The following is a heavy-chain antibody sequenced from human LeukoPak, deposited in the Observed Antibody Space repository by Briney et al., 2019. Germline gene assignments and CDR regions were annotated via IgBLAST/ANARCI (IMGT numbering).Heavy chain of an antibody. J-gene: IGHJ4*02. D-gene: IGHD3-22*01. Sequence: SETLSLTCAVSGGSISSNSYYWGWIRQPPGKGLEWIGRFYTSGSTNYNPSLKSRVTISVDTSKNQFSLKLNSVTAADTAVYYCARQSQDYYDSSGYYFFDYWGQGTLVTVSS. V-gene: IGHV4-39*01. CDR2: FYTSGST. CDR3: ARQSQDYYDSSGYYFFDY. CDR1: GGSISSNSYY.